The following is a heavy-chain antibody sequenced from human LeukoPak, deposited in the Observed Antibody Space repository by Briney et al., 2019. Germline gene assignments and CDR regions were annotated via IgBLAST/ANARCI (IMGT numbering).Heavy chain of an antibody. CDR3: ARVPRGYGSGSLSYYYMDV. Sequence: QTLSLTCAISGDSVSSNSAAWNWIRQSPSRGLEWLGRTYYRSKWYNDYAVSVKSRITINPDTSKNQFSLQLNSVTPEDTAVYYCARVPRGYGSGSLSYYYMDVWGKGTTVTVSS. CDR1: GDSVSSNSAA. J-gene: IGHJ6*03. D-gene: IGHD3-10*01. V-gene: IGHV6-1*01. CDR2: TYYRSKWYN.